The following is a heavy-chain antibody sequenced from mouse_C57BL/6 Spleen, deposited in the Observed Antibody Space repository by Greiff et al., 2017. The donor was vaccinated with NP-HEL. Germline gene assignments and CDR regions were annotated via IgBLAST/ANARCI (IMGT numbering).Heavy chain of an antibody. Sequence: EVQLQQSGPELVKPGASVKISCKASGYSFTGYYMNWVKQSPEKSLEWIGEINPSTGGTTYNQKFKAKATLTVDKSSSTAYMQLKSLTSEDSAVYYCARDYGSSYGIFDYWGQGTTLTVSS. CDR2: INPSTGGT. D-gene: IGHD1-1*01. V-gene: IGHV1-42*01. CDR3: ARDYGSSYGIFDY. J-gene: IGHJ2*01. CDR1: GYSFTGYY.